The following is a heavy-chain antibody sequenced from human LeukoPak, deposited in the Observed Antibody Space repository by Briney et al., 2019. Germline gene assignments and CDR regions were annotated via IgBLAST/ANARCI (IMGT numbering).Heavy chain of an antibody. CDR1: GASLSGFF. CDR3: ARGSIVGWFDP. CDR2: MNQGGGA. Sequence: SETLSLTCAVDGASLSGFFWNWIRQSPGKGLEWIGEMNQGGGARFNPSLESRVIIAVDTSKNQFTLKVNSVTDADTAVYYCARGSIVGWFDPWARERWSPSP. D-gene: IGHD1-26*01. J-gene: IGHJ5*02. V-gene: IGHV4-34*01.